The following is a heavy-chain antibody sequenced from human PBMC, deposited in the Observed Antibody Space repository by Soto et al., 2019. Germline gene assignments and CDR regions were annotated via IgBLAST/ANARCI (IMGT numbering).Heavy chain of an antibody. CDR2: ISFGGGST. CDR3: ATDSFRSGIAVAGNY. Sequence: EVQLLESGGGLVQPGGSLRLSCAASGFTFGSYAMTWVRQAPGKGLEWVSAISFGGGSTYYADSAKGRFTISRDNSKNTLYLQMTSLRAEDTAIYYCATDSFRSGIAVAGNYWGQGTLVTVSS. V-gene: IGHV3-23*01. CDR1: GFTFGSYA. J-gene: IGHJ4*02. D-gene: IGHD6-19*01.